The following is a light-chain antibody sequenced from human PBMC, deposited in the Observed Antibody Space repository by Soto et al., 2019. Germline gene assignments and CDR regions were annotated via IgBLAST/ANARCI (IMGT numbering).Light chain of an antibody. CDR1: QSVSSSY. CDR3: QQYGSSPWT. Sequence: ATLSVSPWERSTRSCRASQSVSSSYLAWYQQKPGQAPRLLIFGASSRATGIPDRFSGSGSGTDFTLTISRLEPEDFAVYYCQQYGSSPWTFGQGTKVDIK. V-gene: IGKV3-20*01. CDR2: GAS. J-gene: IGKJ1*01.